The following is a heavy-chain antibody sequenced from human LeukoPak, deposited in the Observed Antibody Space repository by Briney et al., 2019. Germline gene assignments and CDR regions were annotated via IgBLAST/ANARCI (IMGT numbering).Heavy chain of an antibody. V-gene: IGHV4-59*01. CDR3: ARGYGSGTYYLNYFDY. Sequence: SETLSLTCTVSGGSISGYYWSWFRQPPGKGLECIGYIYYSGNTNYNPSLKSRVTISVDTSKNQFSLKLTSVTAADTAVYYCARGYGSGTYYLNYFDYWGQGTLVTVYS. CDR2: IYYSGNT. CDR1: GGSISGYY. D-gene: IGHD3-10*01. J-gene: IGHJ4*02.